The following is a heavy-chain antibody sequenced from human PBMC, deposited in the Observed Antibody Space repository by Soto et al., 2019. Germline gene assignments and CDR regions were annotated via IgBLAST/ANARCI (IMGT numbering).Heavy chain of an antibody. CDR3: ARSLDIVLMVYAARGHWFDP. Sequence: ASVKVSCKASGYTFTSYAMDWVRQAPGQRLEWMGWINAGNGNTKYSQKFQGRVTITRDTSASTAYMELSSLRSEDTAVYYCARSLDIVLMVYAARGHWFDPWGQGTLVTVSS. V-gene: IGHV1-3*01. D-gene: IGHD2-8*01. CDR2: INAGNGNT. J-gene: IGHJ5*02. CDR1: GYTFTSYA.